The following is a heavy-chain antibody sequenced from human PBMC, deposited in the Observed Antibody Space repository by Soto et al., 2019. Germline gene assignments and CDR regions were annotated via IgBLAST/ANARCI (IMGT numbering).Heavy chain of an antibody. J-gene: IGHJ2*01. CDR3: ASGLRTWIQLWTPGYFDL. CDR1: GFTLSTYD. D-gene: IGHD5-18*01. Sequence: GGSLRLSCAASGFTLSTYDMHWVRQATGKGLEWVAGLSYAGDTYYPGSVKGRFTVSRDNSKNTLYLQMNSLRAEDTAVYYCASGLRTWIQLWTPGYFDLWGRGTLVTVSS. CDR2: LSYAGDT. V-gene: IGHV3-13*01.